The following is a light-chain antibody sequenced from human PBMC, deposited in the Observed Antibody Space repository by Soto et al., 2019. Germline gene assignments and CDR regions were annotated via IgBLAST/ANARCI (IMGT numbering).Light chain of an antibody. CDR3: QAWDSSAVV. V-gene: IGLV3-1*01. J-gene: IGLJ2*01. CDR2: QDT. Sequence: YELTQPPSVSVSPGQTPTITCSGDKLGDKYASWYQQKPGQSPVLIIYQDTKRPSGIPERFSGSNSGNTATLTISETQAMDEADYYCQAWDSSAVVFGGGTKLTVL. CDR1: KLGDKY.